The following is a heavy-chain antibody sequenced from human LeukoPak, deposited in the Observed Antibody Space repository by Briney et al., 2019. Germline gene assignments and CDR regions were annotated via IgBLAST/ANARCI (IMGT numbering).Heavy chain of an antibody. Sequence: GGSLRLSCAASGFFFGTHGMSCVRQGPGKGREWVSALEGTGTSISYADSVKGRFPISRDNSKNTLFLQMNSLRAEDTAIYYCAKDSPILTVWGQGTMVTVSS. V-gene: IGHV3-23*01. CDR1: GFFFGTHG. CDR2: LEGTGTSI. D-gene: IGHD3-9*01. J-gene: IGHJ3*01. CDR3: AKDSPILTV.